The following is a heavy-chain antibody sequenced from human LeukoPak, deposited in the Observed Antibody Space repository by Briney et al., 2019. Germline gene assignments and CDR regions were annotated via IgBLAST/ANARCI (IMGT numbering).Heavy chain of an antibody. CDR2: INSDGSST. V-gene: IGHV3-74*01. CDR3: ARDGVEFYNWFDP. CDR1: GFTFSRYG. D-gene: IGHD2-21*01. J-gene: IGHJ5*02. Sequence: GGSLRLSCAASGFTFSRYGMNWVRQAPGKGLEWVSRINSDGSSTTYADSVKGRFTISRDNAKNTLYLQMNSLRAEDTAVYYCARDGVEFYNWFDPWGQGTLVTVSS.